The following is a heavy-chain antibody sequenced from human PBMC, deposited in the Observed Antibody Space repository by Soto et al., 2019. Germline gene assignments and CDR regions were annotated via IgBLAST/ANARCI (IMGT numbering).Heavy chain of an antibody. D-gene: IGHD3-16*01. Sequence: SETLSLTCTVSGDSISTYYWTWIRQPPGKGLEWIGYIYNSATTKYNPSLKSRVTISVDTSKNQFSLKLSSVTTADTAVYYCARGRFDFIWGTPAPYLDYWGQGALVT. CDR2: IYNSATT. CDR1: GDSISTYY. J-gene: IGHJ4*02. V-gene: IGHV4-59*01. CDR3: ARGRFDFIWGTPAPYLDY.